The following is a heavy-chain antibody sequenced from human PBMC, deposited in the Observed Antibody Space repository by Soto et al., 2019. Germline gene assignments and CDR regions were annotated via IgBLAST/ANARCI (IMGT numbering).Heavy chain of an antibody. CDR2: VHSTGST. J-gene: IGHJ4*02. D-gene: IGHD3-10*01. CDR3: ARDSVSLTLFDY. V-gene: IGHV4-4*07. Sequence: SETLSLTCTVSGGSMSGYHWSWVRQPAGKGLEWIGRVHSTGSTDYNPSVESRITVSLDTSKKQFSLKLKSVTAADTALYFCARDSVSLTLFDYWGQGSLVTVSS. CDR1: GGSMSGYH.